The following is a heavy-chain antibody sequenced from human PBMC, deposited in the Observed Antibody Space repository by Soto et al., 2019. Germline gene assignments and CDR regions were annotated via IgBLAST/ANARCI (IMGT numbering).Heavy chain of an antibody. CDR3: ARRYGTVFDF. CDR1: GGSISSYY. V-gene: IGHV4-59*01. D-gene: IGHD6-13*01. Sequence: SETLSLTCTVSGGSISSYYWSWIRQPPGKGLKWIGYIYYSGSTNYNPSLKSRVTISVDTSKNQFSLKLSSVTAADTAVYYCARRYGTVFDFWGQGTLVTVSS. CDR2: IYYSGST. J-gene: IGHJ4*02.